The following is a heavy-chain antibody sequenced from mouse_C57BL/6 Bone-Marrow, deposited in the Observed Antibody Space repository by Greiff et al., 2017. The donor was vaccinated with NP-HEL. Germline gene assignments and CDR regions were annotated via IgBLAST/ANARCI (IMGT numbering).Heavy chain of an antibody. Sequence: EVKLVESGGGLVQPGGSMKLSCAASGFNFSDAWMDWVRQSPEKGLEWVAEIRNKANNHATYYGESVKGRLTISRDDSKSKVYLQINSLKAEDTGNYYCTRPSITTVVATYWYFDVWGTGTTVTVSS. CDR3: TRPSITTVVATYWYFDV. CDR1: GFNFSDAW. D-gene: IGHD1-1*01. CDR2: IRNKANNHAT. J-gene: IGHJ1*03. V-gene: IGHV6-6*01.